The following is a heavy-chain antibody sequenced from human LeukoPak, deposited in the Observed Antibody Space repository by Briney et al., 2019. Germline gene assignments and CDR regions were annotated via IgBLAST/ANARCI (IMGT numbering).Heavy chain of an antibody. J-gene: IGHJ6*03. D-gene: IGHD6-13*01. V-gene: IGHV3-23*01. CDR2: ISGSGGST. CDR1: GFTVSSYG. CDR3: EKGGGSSYYYYMDV. Sequence: QAGGSLRLSCAASGFTVSSYGMSWGRQAPGKGREWVSAISGSGGSTYYADSVKGRFTISRDNSKNTLDLQMNSLRAEDTAVYSCEKGGGSSYYYYMDVWGKGTTVTISS.